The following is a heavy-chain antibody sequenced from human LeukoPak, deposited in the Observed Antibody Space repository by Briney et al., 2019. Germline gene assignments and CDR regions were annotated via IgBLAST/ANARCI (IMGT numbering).Heavy chain of an antibody. CDR3: ARDRGYYYDSSGPEYFDY. J-gene: IGHJ4*02. CDR1: GFTFDDYG. Sequence: PGGSLRLSCTASGFTFDDYGMSWVRQAPGKGLEWVSGLNWNGGSTGYADSVKGRFTISRDNAKNSLYLQMNSLRAEDTALYYCARDRGYYYDSSGPEYFDYWGQGTLVTSSS. D-gene: IGHD3-22*01. V-gene: IGHV3-20*04. CDR2: LNWNGGST.